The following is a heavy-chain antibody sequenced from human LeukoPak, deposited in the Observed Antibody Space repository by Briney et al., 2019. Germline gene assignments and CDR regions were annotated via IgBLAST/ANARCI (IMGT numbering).Heavy chain of an antibody. V-gene: IGHV1-46*01. Sequence: GASVKVSCKASGYTFTSYYMHWVRQAPGQGLEWMGIINPSGGITSYAQKFQGRVTVTRDTSTRTVYMELSSLRSEDTAVYYCARERGSFVFDYWGQGTLVTVSS. J-gene: IGHJ4*02. CDR3: ARERGSFVFDY. D-gene: IGHD1-26*01. CDR2: INPSGGIT. CDR1: GYTFTSYY.